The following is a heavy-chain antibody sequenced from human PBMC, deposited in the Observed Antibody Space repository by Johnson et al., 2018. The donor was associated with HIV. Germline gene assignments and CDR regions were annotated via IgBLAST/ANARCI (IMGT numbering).Heavy chain of an antibody. J-gene: IGHJ3*02. D-gene: IGHD3-3*01. CDR2: IGTAGDT. CDR3: ARGGSHITIFGVDINMGAFDI. Sequence: VQLVESGGGLVQPGGSLRLSCAASGFTFSNYDMYWVRQATGKGLEWVSGIGTAGDTYYADSLKGRFTISREDAKNYLYLQMNSLRAGDTAVYYCARGGSHITIFGVDINMGAFDIWGQGTMVTVSS. CDR1: GFTFSNYD. V-gene: IGHV3-13*01.